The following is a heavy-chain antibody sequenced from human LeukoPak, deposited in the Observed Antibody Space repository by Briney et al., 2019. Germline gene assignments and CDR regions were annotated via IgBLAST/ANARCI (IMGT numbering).Heavy chain of an antibody. D-gene: IGHD2/OR15-2a*01. Sequence: ASVKVSCKASGYTFTSYDINWVRQATGQGLEWMGWMNPHSGNTGYAQKFQGRVTMTKDTSITTAYMELSSLRSEDTAVYYCARALSRTTASYYYMDVWGKGTTVTVSS. CDR1: GYTFTSYD. CDR2: MNPHSGNT. V-gene: IGHV1-8*01. CDR3: ARALSRTTASYYYMDV. J-gene: IGHJ6*03.